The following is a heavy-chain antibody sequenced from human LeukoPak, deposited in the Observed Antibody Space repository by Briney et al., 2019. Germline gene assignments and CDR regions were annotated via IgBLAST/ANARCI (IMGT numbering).Heavy chain of an antibody. CDR2: INHSGST. Sequence: SETLSLTCAVYGGSFSGYYWSWIRQPPGKGLEWIGEINHSGSTNYNPSLKSRVTISVDTSKNQFSLKLSSVTAADTAVYYCARKRVLVPTSGLYYYYGMDVWGQGTTVTVSS. J-gene: IGHJ6*02. V-gene: IGHV4-34*01. CDR3: ARKRVLVPTSGLYYYYGMDV. CDR1: GGSFSGYY. D-gene: IGHD2-8*02.